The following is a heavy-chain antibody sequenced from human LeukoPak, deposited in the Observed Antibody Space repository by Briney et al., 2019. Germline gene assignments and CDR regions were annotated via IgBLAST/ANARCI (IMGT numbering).Heavy chain of an antibody. D-gene: IGHD2-21*02. CDR3: ARTRRLAYCGGDCSAFQH. J-gene: IGHJ1*01. CDR1: GGSFSGYY. V-gene: IGHV4-34*01. Sequence: PSETLSLTCAVYGGSFSGYYWSWIRQPPGKGLEWIGEINHSGSSNYNPSLKSRVTISVDTSKNQFSLELSSVTAADTAVYYCARTRRLAYCGGDCSAFQHWGQGTLVTVSS. CDR2: INHSGSS.